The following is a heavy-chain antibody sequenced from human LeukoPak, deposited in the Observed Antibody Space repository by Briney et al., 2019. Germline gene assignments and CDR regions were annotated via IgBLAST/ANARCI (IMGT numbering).Heavy chain of an antibody. CDR2: ISTSGGTI. J-gene: IGHJ4*02. V-gene: IGHV3-48*03. CDR1: GFTFSSYE. Sequence: GGSLRLSCAASGFTFSSYEMNWVRQAPGKGLEWVSYISTSGGTIYYADSVKGRFTISRDNAKNSLYLQMNSLRAEGTGVYYCVRGDGGYSSGSVDYWGQGTLVTVSS. CDR3: VRGDGGYSSGSVDY. D-gene: IGHD6-19*01.